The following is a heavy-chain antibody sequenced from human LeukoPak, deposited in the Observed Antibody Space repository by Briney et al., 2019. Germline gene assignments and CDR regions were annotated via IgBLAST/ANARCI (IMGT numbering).Heavy chain of an antibody. V-gene: IGHV3-74*01. D-gene: IGHD5-18*01. CDR2: INGDGSST. CDR3: STYSYGVGNDFDI. CDR1: GFTFSGHW. Sequence: GGSLRLSCAASGFTFSGHWMHWVRQFPGKGLVWVSRINGDGSSTSYADSVKGRFTISRDNAKNTVYLEMNSLRAEDTGVYRCSTYSYGVGNDFDIWGQGTAVTVSS. J-gene: IGHJ3*02.